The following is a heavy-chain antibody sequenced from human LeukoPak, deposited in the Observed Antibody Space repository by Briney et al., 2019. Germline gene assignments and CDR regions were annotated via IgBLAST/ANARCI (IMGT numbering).Heavy chain of an antibody. CDR1: GFTFSIYS. Sequence: GSLRLSCAASGFTFSIYSMSWVRQAPGKGLEWIGEINHSGSTNYNPSLKSRVTISVDTSKNQFSLKLSSVTAADTAVYYCARGPDYSSGNKSDYWGQGTLVTVSS. CDR2: INHSGST. CDR3: ARGPDYSSGNKSDY. V-gene: IGHV4-34*01. J-gene: IGHJ4*02. D-gene: IGHD6-19*01.